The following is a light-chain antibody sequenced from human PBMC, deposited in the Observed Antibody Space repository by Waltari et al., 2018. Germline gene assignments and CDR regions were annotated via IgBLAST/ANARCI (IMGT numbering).Light chain of an antibody. CDR1: ESIDSW. J-gene: IGKJ2*01. Sequence: DIQMTQSPSTLSASVGDRVTITCRASESIDSWLAWYQQKPGKAPKLLIYAASSLQSGVPSRFSGSGSGTDFTLTISSLQPEDFATYYCQQSYSTLNTFGQGTKLEIK. CDR3: QQSYSTLNT. V-gene: IGKV1-39*01. CDR2: AAS.